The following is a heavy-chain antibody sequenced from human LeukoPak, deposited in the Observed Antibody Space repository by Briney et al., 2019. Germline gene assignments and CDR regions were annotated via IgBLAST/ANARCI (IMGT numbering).Heavy chain of an antibody. CDR2: IWYDGSNK. Sequence: TGGSLRLSCAASGFTFSSYGMHWVRQAPGKGLEWVAVIWYDGSNKYYADSVKGRFTISRDNSKNTLYLQMNSLRAEDTAVYYSARGSDYVYYYMDVWGKGTTVTVSS. D-gene: IGHD3-3*01. CDR3: ARGSDYVYYYMDV. CDR1: GFTFSSYG. J-gene: IGHJ6*03. V-gene: IGHV3-33*01.